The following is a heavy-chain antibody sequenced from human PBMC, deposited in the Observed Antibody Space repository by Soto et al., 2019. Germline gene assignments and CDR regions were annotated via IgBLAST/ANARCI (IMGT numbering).Heavy chain of an antibody. CDR3: VKEPQPFPGIAAAGYYFDY. CDR2: ISSNGGST. J-gene: IGHJ4*02. CDR1: GFSFSSYA. V-gene: IGHV3-64D*08. Sequence: GGSLRLSCSASGFSFSSYAMHWVRQAPGKGLEYVSVISSNGGSTYYADSVKGRFTISRDNSKNTLYLQMSSLRAEDTAVYYCVKEPQPFPGIAAAGYYFDYWGQGTLVTVSS. D-gene: IGHD6-13*01.